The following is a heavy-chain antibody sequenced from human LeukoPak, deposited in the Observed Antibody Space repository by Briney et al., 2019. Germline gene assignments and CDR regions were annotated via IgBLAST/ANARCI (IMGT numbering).Heavy chain of an antibody. D-gene: IGHD5-12*01. J-gene: IGHJ3*02. CDR2: IYYSGST. V-gene: IGHV4-59*08. Sequence: SETLSLTCTVSGGSISSYSWSWIRQPPGKGLEWIGSIYYSGSTNYNPSLKSRVTMSVDTSKNQFSLKLSSVTAADTAVYYCARHGGESIVAMILHAFDIWGQGTMVTVSS. CDR3: ARHGGESIVAMILHAFDI. CDR1: GGSISSYS.